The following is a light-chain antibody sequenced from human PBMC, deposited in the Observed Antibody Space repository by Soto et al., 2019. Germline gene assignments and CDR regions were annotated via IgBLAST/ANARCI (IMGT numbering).Light chain of an antibody. CDR1: QSISSW. V-gene: IGKV1-5*03. J-gene: IGKJ1*01. CDR3: QQYNSYPEA. Sequence: DIQMTQSPSTLSASVGDRVTITCRASQSISSWLAWYQQKPGKAPKLLIYKASSLESGVPSRFSGSGSGTEFTLTISSLQPDDFATYYCQQYNSYPEAFGQGTKVDIK. CDR2: KAS.